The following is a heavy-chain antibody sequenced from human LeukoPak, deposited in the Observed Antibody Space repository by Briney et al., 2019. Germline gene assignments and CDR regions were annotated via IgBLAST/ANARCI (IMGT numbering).Heavy chain of an antibody. Sequence: GASVKVSCKASGGTFSSYAIRWVRQAPGQGLEWMGGIIPIFGTANYAQKFQGRVTITADESTCTAYMELSSLRSEDTAVYYCARRGSSPTLNYYYYGMDVWGQRTTVTVSS. V-gene: IGHV1-69*13. J-gene: IGHJ6*02. D-gene: IGHD6-6*01. CDR3: ARRGSSPTLNYYYYGMDV. CDR2: IIPIFGTA. CDR1: GGTFSSYA.